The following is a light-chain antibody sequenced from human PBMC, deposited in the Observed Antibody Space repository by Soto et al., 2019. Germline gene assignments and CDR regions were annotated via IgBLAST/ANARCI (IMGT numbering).Light chain of an antibody. J-gene: IGLJ1*01. Sequence: QSALTQPSSLSWSPGQSITISCTGTNSDVCCYNYVSWYQQHPGKAPKLMIYDVSNRPSGVSNRFSGSKSGNTASLTISGLQAEDEADYYCSSYTSSTWVFGTGTKVTVL. CDR3: SSYTSSTWV. CDR1: NSDVCCYNY. CDR2: DVS. V-gene: IGLV2-14*01.